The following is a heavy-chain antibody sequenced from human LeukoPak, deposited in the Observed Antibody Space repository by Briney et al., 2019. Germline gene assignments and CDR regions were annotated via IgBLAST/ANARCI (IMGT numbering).Heavy chain of an antibody. V-gene: IGHV1-2*02. D-gene: IGHD5-12*01. J-gene: IGHJ2*01. CDR2: IHPNYGGT. CDR1: GYTLTGYY. CDR3: ARDLVPGYSGYDEGYFDL. Sequence: ASVKVSCKASGYTLTGYYIHWVRQAPGQGLEWMGWIHPNYGGTNSAQKFQGRVTMTTDTSTSTAYMELRSLRSDDTAVYYCARDLVPGYSGYDEGYFDLWGRGTLVTVSS.